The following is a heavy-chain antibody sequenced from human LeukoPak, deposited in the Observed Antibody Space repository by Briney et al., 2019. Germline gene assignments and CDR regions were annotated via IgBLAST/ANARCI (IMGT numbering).Heavy chain of an antibody. J-gene: IGHJ6*03. CDR2: INPNSGGT. CDR1: GYTFTGYY. V-gene: IGHV1-2*02. D-gene: IGHD6-6*01. Sequence: ASVKVSCKASGYTFTGYYMHWVRQAPGQGLEWMGWINPNSGGTNYAQKFQGRVTMTRDTSISTAYMELSRLRSDDTAVYYCARDLVAARHVDYYYYYYMDVWGKGTTVTVS. CDR3: ARDLVAARHVDYYYYYYMDV.